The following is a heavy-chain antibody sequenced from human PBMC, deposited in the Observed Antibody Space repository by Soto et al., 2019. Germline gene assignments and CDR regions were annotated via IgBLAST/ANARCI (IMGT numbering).Heavy chain of an antibody. V-gene: IGHV1-18*01. CDR1: GYTFTSYG. J-gene: IGHJ6*03. CDR3: ARDPPAYDFWSHTTPCYYHDYMDV. D-gene: IGHD3-3*01. Sequence: QVQLVQSGAEVKKPGASVKVSCKASGYTFTSYGISWVRQAPGQGLEWMGGISAYNGNTNYAQKLQGRVTMTTDTSTSTAYMELSSLRSDDTAGYYCARDPPAYDFWSHTTPCYYHDYMDVWGKGTTVTVSS. CDR2: ISAYNGNT.